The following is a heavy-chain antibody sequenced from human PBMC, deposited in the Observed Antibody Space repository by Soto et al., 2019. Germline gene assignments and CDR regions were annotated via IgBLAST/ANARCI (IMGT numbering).Heavy chain of an antibody. CDR3: ARDRDYDILTGYYPVDANFPGYRYGMDV. V-gene: IGHV3-30-3*01. Sequence: GGSLRLSCAASGFTFSSYAMHWVRQAPGKGLEWVAVISYDGSNKYYADSVKGRFTISRDNSKNTLYLQMNSLRAEDTAVYYCARDRDYDILTGYYPVDANFPGYRYGMDVCGQGSSDIVSS. J-gene: IGHJ6*02. D-gene: IGHD3-9*01. CDR1: GFTFSSYA. CDR2: ISYDGSNK.